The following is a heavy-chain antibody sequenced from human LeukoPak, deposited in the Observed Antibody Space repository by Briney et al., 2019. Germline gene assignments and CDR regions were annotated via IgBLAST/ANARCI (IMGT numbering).Heavy chain of an antibody. CDR3: ARGSSGYSFDY. CDR1: EFTVSSNY. J-gene: IGHJ4*02. D-gene: IGHD3-22*01. CDR2: IYSGAGT. Sequence: GGSLRLSCAVFEFTVSSNYMSWVRQAPGKGLEWVSVIYSGAGTHYADSLKGRFTISRDNSKNTLYLQMNSLRVEDTAVYYCARGSSGYSFDYWGQGTLVTVSS. V-gene: IGHV3-53*01.